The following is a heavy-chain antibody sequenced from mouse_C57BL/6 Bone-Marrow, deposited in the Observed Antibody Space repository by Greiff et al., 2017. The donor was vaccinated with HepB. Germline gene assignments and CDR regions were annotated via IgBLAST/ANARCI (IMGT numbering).Heavy chain of an antibody. J-gene: IGHJ3*01. Sequence: VQLQQSGPVLVKPGASVKMSCKASGYTFTDYYMNWVKQSHGKSLEWIGVINPYNGGTSYNQKFKGKATLTVDKSSSTAYMELNSLTSEDSAVYYCARRANYYGSSQAWFAYWGQGTLVTVSA. CDR2: INPYNGGT. V-gene: IGHV1-19*01. CDR1: GYTFTDYY. CDR3: ARRANYYGSSQAWFAY. D-gene: IGHD1-1*01.